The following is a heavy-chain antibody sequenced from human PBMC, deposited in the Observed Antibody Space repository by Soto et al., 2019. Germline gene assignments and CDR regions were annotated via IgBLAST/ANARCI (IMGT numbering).Heavy chain of an antibody. V-gene: IGHV3-23*04. J-gene: IGHJ6*02. CDR2: ISGLGTRT. CDR1: GFHFMRFG. Sequence: EEQLVESGGGLVQPGGSLRLSCEASGFHFMRFGMNWVRQAPGKGLEWVSGISGLGTRTFYADSVKGRFITSRDNSKTTLRLQMKSLRAEDAAVYDCATVTQQLDDDFYHYGMDVWGLGTTVPVSS. CDR3: ATVTQQLDDDFYHYGMDV. D-gene: IGHD6-13*01.